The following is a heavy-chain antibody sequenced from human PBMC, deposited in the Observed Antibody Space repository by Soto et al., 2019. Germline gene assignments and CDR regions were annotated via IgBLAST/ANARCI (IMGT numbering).Heavy chain of an antibody. CDR2: ISNSRSTI. CDR1: GFTCRSYS. D-gene: IGHD3-10*01. CDR3: ARGPNYGSGLDI. V-gene: IGHV3-48*04. Sequence: GLSLRLSCAASGFTCRSYSMNWVRQAPGKGLEWVSYISNSRSTIYYADSVKGRFIISRDNDKNSLYLQMDSLRAEDTAVYYCARGPNYGSGLDIWGPGPMLTVPS. J-gene: IGHJ3*02.